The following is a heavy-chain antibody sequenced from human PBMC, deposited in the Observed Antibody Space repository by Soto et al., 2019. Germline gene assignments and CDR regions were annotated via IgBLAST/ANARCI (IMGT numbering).Heavy chain of an antibody. CDR1: GGSISSGGYY. CDR2: IYYSGST. V-gene: IGHV4-31*03. Sequence: PSETLSLTCTVSGGSISSGGYYWSWIRQHPGKGLEWIGYIYYSGSTYYNPSLKSRVTISVDTSKNQFSLKLSSVTAADTAVYYCAREGHYGSGSLPYYYGMDVWGQGTTVTVSS. D-gene: IGHD3-10*01. CDR3: AREGHYGSGSLPYYYGMDV. J-gene: IGHJ6*02.